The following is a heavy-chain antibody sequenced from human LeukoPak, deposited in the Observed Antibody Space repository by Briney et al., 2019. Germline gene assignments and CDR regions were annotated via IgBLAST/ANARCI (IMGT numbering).Heavy chain of an antibody. V-gene: IGHV3-66*01. Sequence: GGSLRLSCAASGFTFKNYNMNWVRQAPGKGLEWVSVIYSGGSTYYADSVKGRFTISRDNSKNTLYLQMNSLRAEDTAVYYCAITLHPWGQGTLVTVSS. CDR2: IYSGGST. D-gene: IGHD4-23*01. J-gene: IGHJ5*02. CDR1: GFTFKNYN. CDR3: AITLHP.